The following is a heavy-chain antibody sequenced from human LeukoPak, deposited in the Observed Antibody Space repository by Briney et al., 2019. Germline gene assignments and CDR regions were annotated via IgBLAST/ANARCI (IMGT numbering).Heavy chain of an antibody. CDR1: GFTFDDYG. V-gene: IGHV3-20*04. J-gene: IGHJ4*02. Sequence: GGSLRLSCAASGFTFDDYGMSWVRQAPGKGLEWVSGINWNGGSTGYADSVKGRFTISRDNAKDSLYLQMNSLRAEDTALYYCAKAGYSSGWYDYWGQGTLVTVSS. CDR3: AKAGYSSGWYDY. CDR2: INWNGGST. D-gene: IGHD6-19*01.